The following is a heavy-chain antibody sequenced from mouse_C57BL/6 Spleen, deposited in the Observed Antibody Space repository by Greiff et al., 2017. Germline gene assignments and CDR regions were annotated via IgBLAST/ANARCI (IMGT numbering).Heavy chain of an antibody. V-gene: IGHV5-16*01. CDR3: ARDDGYYGAY. J-gene: IGHJ3*01. CDR2: INYDGSST. D-gene: IGHD2-3*01. Sequence: DVHLVESEGGLVQPGSSMKLSCTASGFTFSDYYMAWVRQVPEKGLEWVANINYDGSSTYYLDSLKSRFIISRDNAKNILYLQMSSLKSEDTATYYCARDDGYYGAYWGQGTLVTVSA. CDR1: GFTFSDYY.